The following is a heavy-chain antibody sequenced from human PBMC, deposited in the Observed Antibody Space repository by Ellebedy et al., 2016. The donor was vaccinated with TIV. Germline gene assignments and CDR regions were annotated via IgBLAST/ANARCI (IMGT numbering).Heavy chain of an antibody. CDR2: INPNSGGT. Sequence: ASVKVSCKTSGYTFTAYHIHWVRQAPGQGLEWMGWINPNSGGTNSAQKFQGRVTMTRDTSISTAYMELSRLRSDDTAVYYCARAGYSAGAAVAGKFGYWGQGTLVTVSS. V-gene: IGHV1-2*02. CDR3: ARAGYSAGAAVAGKFGY. CDR1: GYTFTAYH. J-gene: IGHJ4*02. D-gene: IGHD6-19*01.